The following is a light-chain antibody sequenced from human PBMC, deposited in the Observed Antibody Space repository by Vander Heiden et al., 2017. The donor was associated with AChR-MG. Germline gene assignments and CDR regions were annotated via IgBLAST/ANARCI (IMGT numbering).Light chain of an antibody. V-gene: IGLV1-40*01. CDR1: SSNIGADYE. CDR3: QSYDNSLNVLV. J-gene: IGLJ2*01. CDR2: ANN. Sequence: QSVLTPPPSVSGAPGQRVTISCTGSSSNIGADYEVHWYQQLPGKAPKVLIYANNNRPSGVPDRLSGSKSGTSASLAITGLQAEDEADYYCQSYDNSLNVLVFGGGTRVTVL.